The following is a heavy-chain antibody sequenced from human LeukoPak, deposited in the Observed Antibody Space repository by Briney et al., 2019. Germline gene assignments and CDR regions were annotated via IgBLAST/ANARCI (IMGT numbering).Heavy chain of an antibody. V-gene: IGHV1-69*13. J-gene: IGHJ4*02. D-gene: IGHD2-15*01. CDR1: GGTFSSYA. CDR2: IIPIFGTA. CDR3: ARGEYCSGGSCYQGYYFDY. Sequence: GVSVKVSCKASGGTFSSYAISWVRQAPGQGLEWMGGIIPIFGTANYAQKFQGRVTITADESTSTAYMELSSLRSEDTAVYYCARGEYCSGGSCYQGYYFDYWGQGTLVTVSS.